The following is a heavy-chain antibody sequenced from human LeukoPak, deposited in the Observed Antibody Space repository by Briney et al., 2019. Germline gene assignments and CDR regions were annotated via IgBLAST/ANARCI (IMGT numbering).Heavy chain of an antibody. Sequence: PSQTLSLTCTVSGGSISSSSYYWGWIRQPPGKGLEWIGSIYYSGSTYYNPSLKSRVTISVDTSKNQFSLKLSSVTAADTAVYYCARDATMVRGVPKAFDIWGQGTMVTVSS. J-gene: IGHJ3*02. V-gene: IGHV4-39*07. CDR1: GGSISSSSYY. D-gene: IGHD3-10*01. CDR2: IYYSGST. CDR3: ARDATMVRGVPKAFDI.